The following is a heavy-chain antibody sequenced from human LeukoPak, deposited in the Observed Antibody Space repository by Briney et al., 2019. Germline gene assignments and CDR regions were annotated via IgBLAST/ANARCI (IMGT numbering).Heavy chain of an antibody. CDR3: AKHGRGNNSRDYFDY. D-gene: IGHD1-26*01. V-gene: IGHV3-23*01. Sequence: GGSLRLSCAASGFTFSNYAMSWVRQAPGEGLEWDSTVSGGSVRTYYADSVKGRFTISRDHSENTLYLQMNSLRAEDTAVYHCAKHGRGNNSRDYFDYWGQGTLVTVSS. CDR2: VSGGSVRT. J-gene: IGHJ4*02. CDR1: GFTFSNYA.